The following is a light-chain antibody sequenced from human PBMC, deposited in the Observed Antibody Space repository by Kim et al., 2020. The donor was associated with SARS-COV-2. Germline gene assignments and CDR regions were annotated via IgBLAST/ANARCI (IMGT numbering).Light chain of an antibody. J-gene: IGKJ2*03. CDR3: QQYGSSPSYS. CDR2: GAS. V-gene: IGKV3-20*01. CDR1: RSVGGSY. Sequence: SPGERAAPSCRASRSVGGSYLAWYQQKPRQPPRLLLYGASSRAAGIPDSCSSSGSGTAFTLPTSSLQPEDFAVYYCQQYGSSPSYSFGQGTKLEI.